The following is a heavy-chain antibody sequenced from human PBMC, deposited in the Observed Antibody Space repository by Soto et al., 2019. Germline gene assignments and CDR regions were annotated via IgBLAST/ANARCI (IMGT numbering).Heavy chain of an antibody. V-gene: IGHV1-3*01. J-gene: IGHJ4*02. Sequence: QVQLVQSGAEVKKPGASVKVSCKASGYTFTSYAMHWVRQAPGQRLEWMGWINAGNGNTKYSQKFQDRVTITRDTPASTAYMELSSLRSEDTAVYYCARDVLRGSDFWGQGTLVTVSS. D-gene: IGHD3-10*01. CDR1: GYTFTSYA. CDR3: ARDVLRGSDF. CDR2: INAGNGNT.